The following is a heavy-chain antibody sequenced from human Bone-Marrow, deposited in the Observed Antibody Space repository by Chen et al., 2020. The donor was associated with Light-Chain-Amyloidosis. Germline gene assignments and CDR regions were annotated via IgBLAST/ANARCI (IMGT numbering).Heavy chain of an antibody. CDR2: IIPVIGTI. Sequence: GTEVKKPGPSVEVSCKASGGTFSSYALNWARQAPGQGLEWMAEIIPVIGTIRYAPDFQGRVTVTTDESMSTAYMELSSLRSEDTAVYYCATARLQAGTYTYYHSYYMHVWGTGTTVIVSS. D-gene: IGHD1-26*01. J-gene: IGHJ6*03. CDR1: GGTFSSYA. V-gene: IGHV1-69*05. CDR3: ATARLQAGTYTYYHSYYMHV.